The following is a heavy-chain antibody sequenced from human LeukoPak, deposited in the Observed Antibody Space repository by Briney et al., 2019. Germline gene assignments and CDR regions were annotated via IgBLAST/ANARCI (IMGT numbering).Heavy chain of an antibody. J-gene: IGHJ6*02. Sequence: GGSLRLSCAASGFTFSSYAMHWVRRAPGKGLEWVADISYDGSNKYYADSVKGRFTISRDNSKNTLYLQMNSLRAEDTAVYYCASSIMVREGYYYGMDVSGQGTTVTVSS. CDR3: ASSIMVREGYYYGMDV. D-gene: IGHD3-10*01. CDR2: ISYDGSNK. CDR1: GFTFSSYA. V-gene: IGHV3-30-3*01.